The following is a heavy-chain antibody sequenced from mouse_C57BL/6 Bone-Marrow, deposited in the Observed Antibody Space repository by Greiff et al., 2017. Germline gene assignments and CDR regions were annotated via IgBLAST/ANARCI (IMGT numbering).Heavy chain of an antibody. V-gene: IGHV1-9*01. J-gene: IGHJ1*03. CDR2: ILPGSGIT. CDR1: GYTFTGYW. Sequence: QVQLQHPGAELMKPGASVKLSCKATGYTFTGYWIEWVKQRPGHGLEWIGEILPGSGITNYNKKFKGKSTFTADTSSNTAYMQLSSLTTEDSAIYCCRRRGYGSSSEYLDFWGKGTTVTVSS. CDR3: RRRGYGSSSEYLDF. D-gene: IGHD1-1*01.